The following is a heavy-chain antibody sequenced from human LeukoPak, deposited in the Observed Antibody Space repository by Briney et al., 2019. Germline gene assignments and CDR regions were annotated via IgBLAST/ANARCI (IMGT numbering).Heavy chain of an antibody. Sequence: ASVKVSCKASGYTFTNYYIHWVRQAPGQGLEWVGTVNPSGGSTSYAQKFQGRVTMARDTSTSTVYLELITLSSEDTAMHYCVRNSVSGFDYWGQGTLVTVSS. V-gene: IGHV1-46*01. CDR3: VRNSVSGFDY. CDR2: VNPSGGST. D-gene: IGHD1-26*01. CDR1: GYTFTNYY. J-gene: IGHJ4*02.